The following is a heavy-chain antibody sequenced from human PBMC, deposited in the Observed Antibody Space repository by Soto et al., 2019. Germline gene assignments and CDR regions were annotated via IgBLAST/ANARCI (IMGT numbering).Heavy chain of an antibody. V-gene: IGHV4-34*01. CDR3: ARGRGYCTNGVCYSRLRAFDI. CDR1: GGSFSGYY. J-gene: IGHJ3*02. Sequence: ETLSLTCAVYGGSFSGYYWSWIRQPPGKGLEWIGEINHSGSTNYNPSLKSRVTISVDTSKNQFSLKLSSVTAADTAVYYCARGRGYCTNGVCYSRLRAFDIWGQGTMVTVSS. D-gene: IGHD2-8*01. CDR2: INHSGST.